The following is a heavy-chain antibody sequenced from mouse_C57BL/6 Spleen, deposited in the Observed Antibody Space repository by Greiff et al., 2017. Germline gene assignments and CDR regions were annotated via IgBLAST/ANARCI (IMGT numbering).Heavy chain of an antibody. CDR3: ARGDYYGSSYPTPPAY. Sequence: QVQLQQPGAELVKPGASVKTSCKASGYTFTSYWITWVKQRPGQGLEWIGDIYPGSGSTNYNEKFKSKATLTVDTSSSTAYMQLSSLTSEDSAVYYCARGDYYGSSYPTPPAYWGQGTLVTVSA. CDR1: GYTFTSYW. CDR2: IYPGSGST. D-gene: IGHD1-1*01. J-gene: IGHJ3*01. V-gene: IGHV1-55*01.